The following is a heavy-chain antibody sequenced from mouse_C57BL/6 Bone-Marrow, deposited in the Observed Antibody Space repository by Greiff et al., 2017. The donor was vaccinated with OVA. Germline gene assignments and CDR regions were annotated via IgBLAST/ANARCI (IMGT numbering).Heavy chain of an antibody. CDR3: ARQYDYDVFDY. Sequence: EVQLQQSGPELVKPGASVKISCKASGYTFTDYYMNWVKQSHGKSLEWIGDINPNNGGTSYNQKFKGKATLTVDKSSSTAYMELRSLTSEDSAVYYCARQYDYDVFDYWGQGTTLTVSS. CDR1: GYTFTDYY. V-gene: IGHV1-26*01. D-gene: IGHD2-4*01. CDR2: INPNNGGT. J-gene: IGHJ2*01.